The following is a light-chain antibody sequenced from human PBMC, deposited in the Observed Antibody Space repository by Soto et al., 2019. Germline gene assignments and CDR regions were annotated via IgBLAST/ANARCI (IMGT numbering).Light chain of an antibody. CDR1: QSVSSY. J-gene: IGKJ3*01. CDR2: DAS. Sequence: EIVLTQSPATLPLSPGERATLSCRASQSVSSYLAWYQQKPGQAPRLLIYDASNRATGIPATFSGSRTGTDFALSISSVGPGDFADYYCLRRSNWPPFTFGPGTKVDIQ. V-gene: IGKV3-11*01. CDR3: LRRSNWPPFT.